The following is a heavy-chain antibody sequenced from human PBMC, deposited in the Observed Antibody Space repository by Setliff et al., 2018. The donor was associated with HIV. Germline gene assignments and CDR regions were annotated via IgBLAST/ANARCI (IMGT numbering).Heavy chain of an antibody. J-gene: IGHJ4*03. V-gene: IGHV4-59*08. CDR3: GRQPRWLQFPRYFDY. D-gene: IGHD5-12*01. Sequence: PSETLSLTCTVSGGSISSYYWTWLRQFPGKGLEWIGSIFYTGSTTYNPSLNSRVTISVDTSKNQFSLKLSFVTAADTAVYYCGRQPRWLQFPRYFDYWGKGTTVTVSS. CDR2: IFYTGST. CDR1: GGSISSYY.